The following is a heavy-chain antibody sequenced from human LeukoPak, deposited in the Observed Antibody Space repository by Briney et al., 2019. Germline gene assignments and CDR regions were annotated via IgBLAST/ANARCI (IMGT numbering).Heavy chain of an antibody. Sequence: PSETLSLTCTVSGGSISSGDYYWSWIRQPPGKGLEWIGYIYYSGSTYYNPSLKSRVTISVDTSKNQFSLKLSSVTAADTAVYYCARGRGQLWFRGLGLDYWGQGTLVTVSS. CDR1: GGSISSGDYY. J-gene: IGHJ4*02. CDR2: IYYSGST. D-gene: IGHD5-18*01. CDR3: ARGRGQLWFRGLGLDY. V-gene: IGHV4-30-4*01.